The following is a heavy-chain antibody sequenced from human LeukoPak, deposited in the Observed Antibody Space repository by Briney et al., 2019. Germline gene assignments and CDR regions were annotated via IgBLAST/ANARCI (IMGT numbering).Heavy chain of an antibody. CDR3: ARSTVSRREDY. D-gene: IGHD4-17*01. CDR1: GYTFTSYD. Sequence: GASVKVSCKASGYTFTSYDINWVRQAPGQGLEWMGIINPSGGSTSYAQKFQGRVTMTRDTSTSTVYMELSSLRSEDTAVYYCARSTVSRREDYWGQGTLVTVSS. J-gene: IGHJ4*02. V-gene: IGHV1-46*03. CDR2: INPSGGST.